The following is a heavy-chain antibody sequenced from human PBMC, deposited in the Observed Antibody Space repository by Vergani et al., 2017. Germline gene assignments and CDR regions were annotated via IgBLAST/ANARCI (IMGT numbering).Heavy chain of an antibody. CDR3: ARDIRRYCSSTSCWVPMDG. J-gene: IGHJ6*04. V-gene: IGHV3-30-3*01. D-gene: IGHD2-2*01. CDR1: GFTFSSYA. Sequence: QVQLVESGGGVVQPGRSLRLSCAASGFTFSSYAMHWVRQAPGKGLEWVAVISYDGSNKYYADSVKGRFTISRDNSKNTLYLQMNSLRAEDTAVYYCARDIRRYCSSTSCWVPMDGWGKGTTVTVSS. CDR2: ISYDGSNK.